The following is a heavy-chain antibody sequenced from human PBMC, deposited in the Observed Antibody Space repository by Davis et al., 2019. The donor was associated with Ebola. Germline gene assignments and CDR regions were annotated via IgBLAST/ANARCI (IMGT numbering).Heavy chain of an antibody. CDR3: ARLESGYDYFDY. J-gene: IGHJ4*02. V-gene: IGHV1-3*01. Sequence: ASVKVSCKASGYTFTSYAMHWVRQAPGQRLEWMGWINAGNGNTKYSQKFQGRVTITRDTSASTAYMELSSLRSEDTAVYYCARLESGYDYFDYWGQGTLVTVSS. CDR1: GYTFTSYA. D-gene: IGHD5-12*01. CDR2: INAGNGNT.